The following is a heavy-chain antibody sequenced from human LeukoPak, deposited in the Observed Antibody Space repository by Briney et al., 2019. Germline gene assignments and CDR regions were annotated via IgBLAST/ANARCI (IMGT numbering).Heavy chain of an antibody. Sequence: SQTLSLTCTVSGGSISSVGYYWSWIRQHPGKGLEWIGFIYYTGTTTYYNPSLKSRATISVDTSKNHFSLKLTSVTAADTAVYYCARATGGAAAADFEPWGQGTLVTVSS. V-gene: IGHV4-31*03. CDR2: IYYTGTTT. J-gene: IGHJ5*02. CDR1: GGSISSVGYY. CDR3: ARATGGAAAADFEP. D-gene: IGHD6-13*01.